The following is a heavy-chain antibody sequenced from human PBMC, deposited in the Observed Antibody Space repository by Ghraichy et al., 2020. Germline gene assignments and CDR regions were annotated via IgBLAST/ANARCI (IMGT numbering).Heavy chain of an antibody. CDR3: TGRTYSSSSQSSSQLT. CDR1: GASVNSGGYF. CDR2: ISNMGST. J-gene: IGHJ4*02. Sequence: AERLSLTCTVSGASVNSGGYFWTWIRKPPGKGRDGIGYISNMGSTSTNPSLKFRVTLSVDTSKNQFSLKLSSLTAADTAVYYCTGRTYSSSSQSSSQLTWGQGTLVTVSS. D-gene: IGHD6-6*01. V-gene: IGHV4-61*08.